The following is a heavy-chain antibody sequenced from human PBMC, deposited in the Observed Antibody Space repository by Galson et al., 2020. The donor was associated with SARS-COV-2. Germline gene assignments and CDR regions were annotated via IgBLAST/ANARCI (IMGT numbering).Heavy chain of an antibody. V-gene: IGHV4-34*01. CDR1: GGSFPGYY. D-gene: IGHD5-12*01. J-gene: IGHJ4*02. Sequence: SLSGTVYGGSFPGYYWCWLRQPPGKGLAWHGELNHSGSTNYNPSLKSRVTISGDTSKNQFSLKLSSVTAADTAVYYCARGPRMVAMFDRAAKTFDYWGQGTLVTVSS. CDR3: ARGPRMVAMFDRAAKTFDY. CDR2: LNHSGST.